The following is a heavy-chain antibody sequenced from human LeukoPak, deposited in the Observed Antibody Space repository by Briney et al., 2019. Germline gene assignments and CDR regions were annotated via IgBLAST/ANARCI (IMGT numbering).Heavy chain of an antibody. CDR3: ARGVGYTYAWSD. CDR2: IRRNPSGGTH. CDR1: GFTFTNYA. J-gene: IGHJ4*02. V-gene: IGHV3-49*03. D-gene: IGHD1-1*01. Sequence: GGSLRLSCVTSGFTFTNYAISWFRQAPGKGLEWVGFIRRNPSGGTHDYAASVKGRFTISRDNSKTIVYLQMSSLDSEDTAMYYCARGVGYTYAWSDWGQGTLVTVSS.